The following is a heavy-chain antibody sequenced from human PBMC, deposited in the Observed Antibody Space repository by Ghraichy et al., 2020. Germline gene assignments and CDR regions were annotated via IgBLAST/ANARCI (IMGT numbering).Heavy chain of an antibody. Sequence: GGSLRLSCAASGFTFSSYAMSWVRQAPGKGLEWVSAISGSGGSTYYADSVKGRFTISRDNSKNTLYLQMNSLRAEDTAVYYCAKDGPSSLKDYDILTGYFDYWGQGTLVTVSS. D-gene: IGHD3-9*01. J-gene: IGHJ4*02. CDR3: AKDGPSSLKDYDILTGYFDY. V-gene: IGHV3-23*01. CDR2: ISGSGGST. CDR1: GFTFSSYA.